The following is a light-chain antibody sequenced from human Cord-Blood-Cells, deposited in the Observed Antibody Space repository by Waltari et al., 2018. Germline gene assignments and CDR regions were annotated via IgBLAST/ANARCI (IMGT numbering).Light chain of an antibody. J-gene: IGKJ2*01. Sequence: ILMTQSLPTLSVSPGERATLPCRARQSVSSNLAWYQQKPRQPPRLLIYVASTRATGIPARFSGSVSGTDFTLTISSLQSEDFAVYYCQQYNNWPPYTFGQGTKLEIK. CDR3: QQYNNWPPYT. V-gene: IGKV3-15*01. CDR2: VAS. CDR1: QSVSSN.